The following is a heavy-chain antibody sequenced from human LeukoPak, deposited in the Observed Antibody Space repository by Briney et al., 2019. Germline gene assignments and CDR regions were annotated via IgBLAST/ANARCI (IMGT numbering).Heavy chain of an antibody. Sequence: SETLSLTCTVSGGSISSDDYYWTWIRQSPGKGLEWIGYIYHSGNTNYNPSLKSRATISIETSKNQFSLKLRFVTAADTAVYYCARESLGPTTGLDYWGRGTQVTVSS. CDR2: IYHSGNT. J-gene: IGHJ4*02. D-gene: IGHD1-26*01. CDR1: GGSISSDDYY. CDR3: ARESLGPTTGLDY. V-gene: IGHV4-30-4*08.